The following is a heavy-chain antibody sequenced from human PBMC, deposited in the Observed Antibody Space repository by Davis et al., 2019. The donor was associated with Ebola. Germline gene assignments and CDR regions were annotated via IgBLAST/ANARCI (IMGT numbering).Heavy chain of an antibody. Sequence: ASVKVSCKASGYTFTGYYMHWVRQAPGQGLEWMGWINPNSGGTNYAQKFQGRVTMTRDTSISTAYMELSRLRSDDTAAYYCARDRPAAIRSVNWFDPWGQGTLVTVSS. CDR2: INPNSGGT. CDR3: ARDRPAAIRSVNWFDP. D-gene: IGHD2-2*02. J-gene: IGHJ5*02. CDR1: GYTFTGYY. V-gene: IGHV1-2*02.